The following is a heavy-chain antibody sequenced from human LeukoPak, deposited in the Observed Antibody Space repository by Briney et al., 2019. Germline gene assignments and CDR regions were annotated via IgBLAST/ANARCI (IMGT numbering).Heavy chain of an antibody. J-gene: IGHJ3*02. D-gene: IGHD5-12*01. V-gene: IGHV3-66*01. CDR3: ATSGYDFAFDI. CDR1: GFTVSSNY. Sequence: GGSLRLSCAASGFTVSSNYMSWVRQAPGKGLEWVSFIYSGGSTYYADSVKGRFTISRDNSKNTLYLQMNSLRAEDTAVYYCATSGYDFAFDIWGQGTMVTVSS. CDR2: IYSGGST.